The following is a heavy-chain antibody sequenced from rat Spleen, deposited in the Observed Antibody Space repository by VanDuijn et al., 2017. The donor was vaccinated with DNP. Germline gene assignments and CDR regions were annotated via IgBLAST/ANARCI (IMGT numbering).Heavy chain of an antibody. CDR3: ARHRTIMPYYYAMDA. V-gene: IGHV5-7*01. D-gene: IGHD3-8*01. Sequence: EVQLVESGGGLVQPGRSLKLSCAASGFTFSDYKMAWVRQAPKKGLEWVATISYDGYSTYYQDSVKGRFTISRDNAKSTLYLQMDSLRSEDTATYYCARHRTIMPYYYAMDAWGQGASVTVSS. J-gene: IGHJ4*01. CDR2: ISYDGYST. CDR1: GFTFSDYK.